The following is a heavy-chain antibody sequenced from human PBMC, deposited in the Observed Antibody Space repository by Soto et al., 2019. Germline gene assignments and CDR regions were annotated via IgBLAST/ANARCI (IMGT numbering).Heavy chain of an antibody. CDR2: IYHSGSP. CDR3: ARVPDR. V-gene: IGHV4-30-2*01. J-gene: IGHJ5*02. D-gene: IGHD2-2*01. CDR1: GGSISSGGYS. Sequence: QLQLQESGSGLVKPSQTLSLTCAVSGGSISSGGYSWSWIRQPPGKGLEWIGYIYHSGSPYYNPSLXSXITISEDRSNNQFSLTLSSVTAADPAVYYCARVPDRWGQGTLVTVSS.